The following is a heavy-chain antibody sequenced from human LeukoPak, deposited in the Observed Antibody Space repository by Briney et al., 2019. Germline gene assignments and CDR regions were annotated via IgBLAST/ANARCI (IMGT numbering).Heavy chain of an antibody. V-gene: IGHV1-69*04. J-gene: IGHJ5*02. CDR2: IIPILGIA. CDR1: GGTFSSYA. D-gene: IGHD3-22*01. CDR3: ARGSYYYDSSRNWFDP. Sequence: GASVKVSCKASGGTFSSYAISWVRQAPGQGLEWMGRIIPILGIANYAQKFQGRVTITADKSTSTAYMELSSLRSEDTAVYYCARGSYYYDSSRNWFDPWGQGTLVTVSS.